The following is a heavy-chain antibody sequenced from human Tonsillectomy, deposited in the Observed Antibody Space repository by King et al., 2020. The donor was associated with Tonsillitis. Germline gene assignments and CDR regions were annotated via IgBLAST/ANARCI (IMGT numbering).Heavy chain of an antibody. CDR3: ARSRDLFRAFDI. CDR2: IYYSGST. D-gene: IGHD2/OR15-2a*01. Sequence: QLQLQESGPGLVKPSETLSLTCTVSGGSISSSSYYWGWIRQPPGEGLEWIGSIYYSGSTYYNPSLKSRVTISVDTSKNQFSLKLSSVTAADTAVYYCARSRDLFRAFDIWDRGTMV. CDR1: GGSISSSSYY. J-gene: IGHJ3*02. V-gene: IGHV4-39*07.